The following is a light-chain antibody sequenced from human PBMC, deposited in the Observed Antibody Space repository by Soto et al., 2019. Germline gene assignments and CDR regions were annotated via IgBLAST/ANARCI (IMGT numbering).Light chain of an antibody. CDR3: SSSAGSNNVL. Sequence: QSALTQPPSASGSPGQSVTISCTGTSSDIGGYNSVSWYQQHPGKAPKAMIFEVNQRPSGVPDRLSGSKSGNTASLTVSDLQAEDEADYYCSSSAGSNNVLFGGGTKVTVL. CDR1: SSDIGGYNS. CDR2: EVN. V-gene: IGLV2-8*01. J-gene: IGLJ2*01.